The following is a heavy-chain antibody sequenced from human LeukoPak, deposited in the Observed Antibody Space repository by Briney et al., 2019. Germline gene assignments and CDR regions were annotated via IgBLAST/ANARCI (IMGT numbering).Heavy chain of an antibody. CDR1: GFTFSSYA. Sequence: GGSLRLSCAASGFTFSSYAMSWIRQAPGKGLEWVSSISSSSSYIYYADSVKGRFTISRDNAKNSLYLQMNSLRAEDTAVYYCARDGSFDYWGQGTLVTVSS. CDR2: ISSSSSYI. V-gene: IGHV3-21*01. CDR3: ARDGSFDY. D-gene: IGHD5-12*01. J-gene: IGHJ4*02.